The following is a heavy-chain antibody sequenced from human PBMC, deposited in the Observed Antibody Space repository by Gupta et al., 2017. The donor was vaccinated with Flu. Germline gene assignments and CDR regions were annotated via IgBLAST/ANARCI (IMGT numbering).Heavy chain of an antibody. Sequence: QVTLKESGPVLVRPTETLTLTCTVSGFSLSNARMGVSWIRQPPGKALEWLANIFSNDEKSYSTALKSRLTISKDTSKSQVVLTMTKMDPVDTATYYCARTNYYGSGDNDYWGQGTMVTVSS. CDR3: ARTNYYGSGDNDY. CDR2: IFSNDEK. J-gene: IGHJ4*02. CDR1: GFSLSNARMG. D-gene: IGHD3-10*01. V-gene: IGHV2-26*01.